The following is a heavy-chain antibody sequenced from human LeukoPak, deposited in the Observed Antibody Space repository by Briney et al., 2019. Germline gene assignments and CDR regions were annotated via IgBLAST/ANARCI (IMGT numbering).Heavy chain of an antibody. CDR1: GYTFTSYG. CDR2: ISAYNGDT. J-gene: IGHJ3*02. CDR3: ARGDYGEYAFDI. V-gene: IGHV1-18*01. Sequence: ASVKVSCKASGYTFTSYGISWVRQAPGQGLAWMGWISAYNGDTNYAQKLQGRVTMTTDTSTSTAYMELRSLRSDDTAVYYCARGDYGEYAFDIWGQGTMVTVSS. D-gene: IGHD4-17*01.